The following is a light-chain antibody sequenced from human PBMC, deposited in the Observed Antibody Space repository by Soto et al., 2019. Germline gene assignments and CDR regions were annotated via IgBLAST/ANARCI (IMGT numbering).Light chain of an antibody. CDR3: YSYTTSSTLV. CDR2: EVS. CDR1: SSDIGGYNF. Sequence: QSVLTQPASVSGSPGQSITISCTGTSSDIGGYNFVSWYQQHPGKAPKLMIYEVSNRPSGVSNRFSGSKSGNTASLTISGLQAQDEAAYYCYSYTTSSTLVFGGGTKVTVL. J-gene: IGLJ2*01. V-gene: IGLV2-14*01.